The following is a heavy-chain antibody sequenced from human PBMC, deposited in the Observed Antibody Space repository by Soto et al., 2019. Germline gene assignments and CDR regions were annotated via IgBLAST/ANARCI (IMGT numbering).Heavy chain of an antibody. CDR3: ARDRVAGIWGDAFDI. D-gene: IGHD3-16*01. CDR1: GYTFTNHG. Sequence: ASVKVSCKPSGYTFTNHGINWVRQAPGQGLEWMGWINPYNANTNYAQKLQGRVTMTTDTSTSTAYMDLRSLTSDDTAVYYCARDRVAGIWGDAFDIWGQGTMVTVSS. CDR2: INPYNANT. V-gene: IGHV1-18*04. J-gene: IGHJ3*02.